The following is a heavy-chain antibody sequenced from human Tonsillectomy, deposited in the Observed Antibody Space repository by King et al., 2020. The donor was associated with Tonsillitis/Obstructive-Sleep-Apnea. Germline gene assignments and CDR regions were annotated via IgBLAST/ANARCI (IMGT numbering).Heavy chain of an antibody. D-gene: IGHD5-12*01. J-gene: IGHJ4*02. Sequence: QVQLVESGAEVKKPGASVKVSCTASGYTFSGKYIHWVRQAPGQGLEWMGWINPKSGGTNYAQKFQGRVTMTRDTPIATAYMELSRLTSDDTAIYYCATETASGWATARPFDYWGQGTLVPVSS. CDR2: INPKSGGT. CDR3: ATETASGWATARPFDY. V-gene: IGHV1-2*02. CDR1: GYTFSGKY.